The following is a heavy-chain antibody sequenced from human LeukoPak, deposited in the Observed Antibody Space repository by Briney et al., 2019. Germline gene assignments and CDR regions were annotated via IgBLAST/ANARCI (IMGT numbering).Heavy chain of an antibody. CDR1: GFTFRSYA. Sequence: PGGSLRLSCAASGFTFRSYAMSGARQAPGKGLEGVSDNSGSYDSTYYVDSVKGRFTISRDNSKITLYLQMNSLRAEDTAVYYCAKALGAVAAPDAFYISGQGTMVTVSS. CDR3: AKALGAVAAPDAFYI. J-gene: IGHJ3*02. CDR2: NSGSYDST. D-gene: IGHD6-19*01. V-gene: IGHV3-23*01.